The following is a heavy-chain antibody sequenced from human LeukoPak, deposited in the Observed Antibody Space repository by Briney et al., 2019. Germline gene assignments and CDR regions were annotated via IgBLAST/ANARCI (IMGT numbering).Heavy chain of an antibody. J-gene: IGHJ6*03. Sequence: ASVKVSCKASGYTFTSYDINWVRQATGPGLEWMGWMTPNSGNTGYAQKFQGRVTMTRDTSISTAYMELSSLRSEDTAVYYCARVVAEHSSGWYGYYYYYMDVWGKGTTVTVSS. V-gene: IGHV1-8*01. D-gene: IGHD6-19*01. CDR1: GYTFTSYD. CDR2: MTPNSGNT. CDR3: ARVVAEHSSGWYGYYYYYMDV.